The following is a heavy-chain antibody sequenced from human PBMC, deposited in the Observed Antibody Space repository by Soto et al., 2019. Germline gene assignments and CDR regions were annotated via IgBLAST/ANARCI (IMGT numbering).Heavy chain of an antibody. Sequence: QVQLQQWGAGLLKPSETLSLTCAVYGGSFSGYYWSWIRQPPGKGLEWIGEINHSGSTNYNPSLKSRVTISVDTSKNQFSLKLSSVTAADTAVYYCARGTEIAAAGPADYWGQGTLVTVSS. J-gene: IGHJ4*02. CDR3: ARGTEIAAAGPADY. V-gene: IGHV4-34*01. D-gene: IGHD6-13*01. CDR2: INHSGST. CDR1: GGSFSGYY.